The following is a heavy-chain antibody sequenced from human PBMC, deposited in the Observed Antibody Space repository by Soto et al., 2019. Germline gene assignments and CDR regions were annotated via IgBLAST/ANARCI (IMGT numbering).Heavy chain of an antibody. Sequence: ASVKVSCKASGYTFTSYAMHWVRQAPGQRLEWMGWINAGNGNTKYSQKFQGRVTITRDTSASTAYMELSSLRSEDTAVYYCARTLSSGYRLGYWAQGTLVTVSS. CDR1: GYTFTSYA. CDR3: ARTLSSGYRLGY. CDR2: INAGNGNT. J-gene: IGHJ4*02. D-gene: IGHD3-22*01. V-gene: IGHV1-3*01.